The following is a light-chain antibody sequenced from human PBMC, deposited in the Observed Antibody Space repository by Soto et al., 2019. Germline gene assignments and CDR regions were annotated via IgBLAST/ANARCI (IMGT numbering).Light chain of an antibody. CDR2: EVI. V-gene: IGLV2-14*01. CDR1: SSDVGFYDY. CDR3: SAYTSSSTLV. J-gene: IGLJ3*02. Sequence: QSALTQPASVSGSPGQSITISCTGTSSDVGFYDYVSWYQQHPGKAPKLIIYEVINRPSGVSNRFSGSKSGNTASLTISGLQAEDEADYSCSAYTSSSTLVFGGGNKLTVL.